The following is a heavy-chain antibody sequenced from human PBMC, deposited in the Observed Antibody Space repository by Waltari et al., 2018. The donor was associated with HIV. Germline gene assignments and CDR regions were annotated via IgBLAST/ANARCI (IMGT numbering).Heavy chain of an antibody. CDR3: AKGKATKGGDLWNYYGMDV. J-gene: IGHJ6*02. V-gene: IGHV3-23*01. D-gene: IGHD3-16*01. CDR1: GFTFSSYA. Sequence: EVQLLESGGGLVQPGGSLRLSCAASGFTFSSYAMSWVRQAPGKGLEWVSAISGSGGSTYYADSVKGRFTISRDNSKNTLYLQMNSLRAEDTAVYYCAKGKATKGGDLWNYYGMDVWGQGTTVTVSS. CDR2: ISGSGGST.